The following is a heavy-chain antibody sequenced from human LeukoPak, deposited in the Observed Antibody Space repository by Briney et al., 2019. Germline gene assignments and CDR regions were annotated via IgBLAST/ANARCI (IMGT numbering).Heavy chain of an antibody. J-gene: IGHJ6*03. CDR2: IHYSGST. CDR3: ARDAGTMVRGSRRGYDGNYYYMDV. V-gene: IGHV4-59*12. CDR1: GGSISSYY. D-gene: IGHD3-10*01. Sequence: SETLSLTCTVSGGSISSYYWSWIRQPPGKGLEWNGYIHYSGSTNYNPTLKSRVTITVDTSKNQFSLKLSSVTAADTAVYYCARDAGTMVRGSRRGYDGNYYYMDVWGKGTTVTISS.